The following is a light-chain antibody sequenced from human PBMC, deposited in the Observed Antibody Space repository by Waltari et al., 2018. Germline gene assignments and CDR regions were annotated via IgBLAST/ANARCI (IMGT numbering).Light chain of an antibody. CDR2: DAS. CDR3: QQYHNWPPWT. J-gene: IGKJ1*01. V-gene: IGKV3D-15*01. Sequence: EIVMTQSPATLSVSPGEGVTLSCRASQSVSTKLAWYQLKPGQAPRLLIYDASSRATGSPSRFSGSGSGTEFTLTISSLQSEDFALYYCQQYHNWPPWTFGQGTKVEIK. CDR1: QSVSTK.